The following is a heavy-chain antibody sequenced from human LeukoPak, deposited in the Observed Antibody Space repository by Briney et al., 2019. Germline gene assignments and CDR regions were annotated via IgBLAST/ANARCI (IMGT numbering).Heavy chain of an antibody. Sequence: PSETLSLTCTVSGGSISSYYWSWIRQPPGKGLEWIGYIYYSGSTNYNPSLKSRVTISVDTSKNQFSLKLSSVTAADTAVYYCARSRDYYYGSGSFAPHDYWGQGTLVTVSS. CDR1: GGSISSYY. J-gene: IGHJ4*02. V-gene: IGHV4-59*08. CDR3: ARSRDYYYGSGSFAPHDY. CDR2: IYYSGST. D-gene: IGHD3-10*01.